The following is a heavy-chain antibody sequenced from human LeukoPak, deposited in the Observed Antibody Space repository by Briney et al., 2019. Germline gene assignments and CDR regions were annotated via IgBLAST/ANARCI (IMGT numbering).Heavy chain of an antibody. J-gene: IGHJ5*02. CDR1: GGTFSSYA. D-gene: IGHD6-19*01. V-gene: IGHV1-69*04. CDR2: IIPFLGIA. CDR3: ARGYSSGWRRTWFDP. Sequence: SVKVSCKASGGTFSSYAISWVRQAPGQGLEWMGRIIPFLGIANYAQEFQGRVTITADKSTSTAYMELSSLRSEDTAVYYCARGYSSGWRRTWFDPWGQGTLVTVSS.